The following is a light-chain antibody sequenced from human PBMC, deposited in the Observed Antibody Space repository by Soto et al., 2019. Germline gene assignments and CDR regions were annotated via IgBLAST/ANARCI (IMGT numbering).Light chain of an antibody. CDR3: SSYITSNNLRV. CDR1: NSDFAGYNF. CDR2: EVN. V-gene: IGLV2-8*01. J-gene: IGLJ1*01. Sequence: QSALTQPPYASGSPGQSVTISCTGTNSDFAGYNFVSWFQQHPGKAPRLIIYEVNERPSGVPHRFSGSKSGNTASLTISGLQADDEADYYCSSYITSNNLRVFGTGTKLTVL.